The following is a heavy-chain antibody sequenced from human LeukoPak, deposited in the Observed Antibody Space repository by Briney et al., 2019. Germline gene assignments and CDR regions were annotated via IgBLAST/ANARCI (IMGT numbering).Heavy chain of an antibody. CDR3: ARGSWIFGLNWFDP. CDR1: GFTFSSYG. V-gene: IGHV3-30*03. Sequence: GGSLRLSCAASGFTFSSYGMHWVRQAPGKGLEWVAVISYDGSNKYYADSVKGRFTISRDNSKNTLYLQMNSLRAEDTAVYYCARGSWIFGLNWFDPWGQGTLVTVSS. D-gene: IGHD3/OR15-3a*01. CDR2: ISYDGSNK. J-gene: IGHJ5*02.